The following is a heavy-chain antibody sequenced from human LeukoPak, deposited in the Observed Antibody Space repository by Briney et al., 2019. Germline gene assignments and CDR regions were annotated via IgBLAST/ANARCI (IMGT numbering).Heavy chain of an antibody. CDR1: GGSFSGYY. Sequence: PSETLSLTCAVYGGSFSGYYWSWIRQPPGKGLEWIGEINHSGSTNYNPSLKSRVTISVDTSKNQFSLKLSSVTAADTAVYYCARGPPRSSSIAAAATDYWGQGTLVTVSS. V-gene: IGHV4-34*01. CDR2: INHSGST. D-gene: IGHD6-13*01. J-gene: IGHJ4*02. CDR3: ARGPPRSSSIAAAATDY.